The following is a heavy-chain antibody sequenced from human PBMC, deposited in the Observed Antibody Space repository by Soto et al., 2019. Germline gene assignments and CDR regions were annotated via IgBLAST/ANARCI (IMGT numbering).Heavy chain of an antibody. J-gene: IGHJ4*02. CDR3: ESPVNCSGGSCYFSYFDY. D-gene: IGHD2-15*01. V-gene: IGHV1-69*02. CDR2: IIPILGLA. CDR1: GGTFSSYS. Sequence: QVQLVQSGAEVKKPGSSVKVSCKASGGTFSSYSISWVRQAPGQGLEWMGRIIPILGLANYAQKFQGRVTITADKATSTVYMDLSSLRSEDTALYYCESPVNCSGGSCYFSYFDYWGQGTLVTVSS.